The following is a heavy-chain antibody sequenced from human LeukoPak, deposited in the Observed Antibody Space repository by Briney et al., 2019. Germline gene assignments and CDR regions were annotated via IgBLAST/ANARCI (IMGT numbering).Heavy chain of an antibody. Sequence: SETLSLTCTVSGGSISSGGYYWSWIRQHPGKGLEWIGYIYYSGSTYYNPSLKSRDTISVDTSKNQFSLKLSSVTAADTAVYYCAREVVPYYDSSGYFDYWGQGTLVTVSS. J-gene: IGHJ4*02. CDR2: IYYSGST. CDR3: AREVVPYYDSSGYFDY. V-gene: IGHV4-31*03. D-gene: IGHD3-22*01. CDR1: GGSISSGGYY.